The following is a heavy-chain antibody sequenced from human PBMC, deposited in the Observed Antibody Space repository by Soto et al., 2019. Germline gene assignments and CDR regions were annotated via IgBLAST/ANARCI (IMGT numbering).Heavy chain of an antibody. J-gene: IGHJ4*02. V-gene: IGHV2-5*01. CDR3: QPRDDSSRGPIY. CDR1: GFSLTTRGMT. D-gene: IGHD3-22*01. Sequence: SGPTLVNPTQTLTLTCTVSGFSLTTRGMTVGWIRQPPGKAPEWLALAEEYSPSLQSRLTFTKDTSKNQVVLTVTNMDPVDTATYYSQPRDDSSRGPIYWGQGVLVTVSS. CDR2: AE.